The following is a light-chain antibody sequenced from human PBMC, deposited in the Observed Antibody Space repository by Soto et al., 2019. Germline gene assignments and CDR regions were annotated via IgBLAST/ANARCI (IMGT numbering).Light chain of an antibody. CDR2: DVT. CDR3: SSYTSSSTLVL. V-gene: IGLV2-14*01. CDR1: SSDVGDYNS. Sequence: QSALTQPASVSGSPGQSITISCTGSSSDVGDYNSVSWYQQHPGKAPKLMIYDVTDRPSGVSDRFSGSKSGNTASLTSSGLQAEDEADYYCSSYTSSSTLVLFGGGTQLTVL. J-gene: IGLJ2*01.